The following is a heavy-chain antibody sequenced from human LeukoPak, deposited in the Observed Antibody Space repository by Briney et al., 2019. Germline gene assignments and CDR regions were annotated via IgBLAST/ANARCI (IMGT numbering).Heavy chain of an antibody. D-gene: IGHD6-19*01. V-gene: IGHV1-69*13. Sequence: ASVKVSCKASGGTFSSYAISWVRQAPGQGLEWMGGIIPIFGTANYAQKFQGRVTITADESTSTAYMELSSLRSEDTAVYYCARTTSSGWFLPGDYWGQGTLVTVSS. CDR2: IIPIFGTA. J-gene: IGHJ4*02. CDR1: GGTFSSYA. CDR3: ARTTSSGWFLPGDY.